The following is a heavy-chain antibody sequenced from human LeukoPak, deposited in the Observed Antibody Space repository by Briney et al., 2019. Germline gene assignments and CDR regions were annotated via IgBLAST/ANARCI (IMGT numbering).Heavy chain of an antibody. CDR2: ITWNGGSI. D-gene: IGHD4-17*01. V-gene: IGHV3-20*04. J-gene: IGHJ4*02. CDR1: GFTFEDYG. Sequence: GGSLRLSCAASGFTFEDYGMSWVRQAPGKGLEWVSGITWNGGSIGYADSVKGRFTMSRDNAKNSLYLQMDSLKTEDTALYYCARDYARPDYWGQRTLVTASS. CDR3: ARDYARPDY.